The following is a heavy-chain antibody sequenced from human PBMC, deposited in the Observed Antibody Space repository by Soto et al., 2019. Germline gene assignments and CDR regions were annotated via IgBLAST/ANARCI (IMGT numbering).Heavy chain of an antibody. V-gene: IGHV3-7*01. CDR3: ARDFYGGYTYGTGDY. J-gene: IGHJ4*02. D-gene: IGHD5-18*01. Sequence: GESLKISCAASGFMFSAYWMSWVRQAPGKGLEWVANIHGDGGKIYYVDSVKGRFTISRDNAKRSLYLQTNSLRAEDTAVYYCARDFYGGYTYGTGDYWGQGALVTVSS. CDR1: GFMFSAYW. CDR2: IHGDGGKI.